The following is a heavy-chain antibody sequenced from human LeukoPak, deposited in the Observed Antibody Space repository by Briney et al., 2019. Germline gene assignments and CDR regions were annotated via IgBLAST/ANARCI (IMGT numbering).Heavy chain of an antibody. CDR3: AKDGQVNQPDRLFTD. D-gene: IGHD1-14*01. V-gene: IGHV3-23*01. J-gene: IGHJ4*02. CDR2: ISGSGGTT. CDR1: GFTFSSYS. Sequence: GGSLRLSCAASGFTFSSYSMSWVRQAPGKGLEWVSVISGSGGTTHYADSVKGRFTISRDNSKNTLYLQMNSLRGEDTAVYYCAKDGQVNQPDRLFTDWGQGTLVIVSS.